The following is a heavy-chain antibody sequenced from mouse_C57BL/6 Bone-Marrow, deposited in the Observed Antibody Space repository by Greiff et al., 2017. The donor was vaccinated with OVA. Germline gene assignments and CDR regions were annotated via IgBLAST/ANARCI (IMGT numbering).Heavy chain of an antibody. CDR1: GYTFTSYW. D-gene: IGHD1-1*02. Sequence: QVHVKQPGAELVKPGASVKLSCKASGYTFTSYWMHWVKQRPGRGLEWIGRIDPNSGGTKYNEKFKSKATLTVDKPSSTAYMQLSSLTSEDSAVYYCARSLYGRRKRDWFAYWGQGTLVTVSA. V-gene: IGHV1-72*01. J-gene: IGHJ3*01. CDR2: IDPNSGGT. CDR3: ARSLYGRRKRDWFAY.